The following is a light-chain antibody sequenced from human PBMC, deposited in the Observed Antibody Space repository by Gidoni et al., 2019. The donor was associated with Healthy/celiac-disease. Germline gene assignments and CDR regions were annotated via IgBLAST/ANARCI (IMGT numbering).Light chain of an antibody. CDR2: GAS. CDR1: QSVSSN. J-gene: IGKJ5*01. V-gene: IGKV3-15*01. CDR3: QQYNNWPRIT. Sequence: EIVMTQSPATLSVSPGERATLSCRASQSVSSNLAWSQQKPGQAPRLLIYGASTRAIGIPARFSGSGSGTEFTLTISSLQSEDFAVYYCQQYNNWPRITFGQGTRLEIK.